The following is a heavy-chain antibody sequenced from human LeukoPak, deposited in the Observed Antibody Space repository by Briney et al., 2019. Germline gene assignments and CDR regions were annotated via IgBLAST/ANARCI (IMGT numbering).Heavy chain of an antibody. CDR2: ISSSGSTI. Sequence: GGSLRLSCAASGFTFSDYYMSWIRQAPGKGLEWVSYISSSGSTIYYADSVKGRFTISRDNAKNSLYLQMNSLRAEDTAVYYCARSLHCDILTGSGMDVWGQGTTVTVSS. CDR3: ARSLHCDILTGSGMDV. D-gene: IGHD3-9*01. V-gene: IGHV3-11*01. CDR1: GFTFSDYY. J-gene: IGHJ6*02.